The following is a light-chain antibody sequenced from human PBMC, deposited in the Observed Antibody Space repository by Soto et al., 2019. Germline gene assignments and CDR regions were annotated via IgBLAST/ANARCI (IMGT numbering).Light chain of an antibody. J-gene: IGLJ1*01. Sequence: TSSDVGGYNYVSWYQQHPGKAPKLMIYDVSNRPSGVSNRFSGPKSGNTASLTISGLQAEDEADYYCSSYTSSSTLYVFGTGTKVTVL. CDR1: SSDVGGYNY. CDR3: SSYTSSSTLYV. V-gene: IGLV2-14*04. CDR2: DVS.